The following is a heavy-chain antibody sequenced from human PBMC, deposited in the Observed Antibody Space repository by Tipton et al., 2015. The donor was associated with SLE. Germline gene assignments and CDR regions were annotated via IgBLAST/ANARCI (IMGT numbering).Heavy chain of an antibody. D-gene: IGHD4-17*01. CDR1: GFTSEFPFRSYA. Sequence: SLRLSCATSGFTSEFPFRSYAMSWVRQAPGKGLEWVSAISGSGGNIHNADSVKGRFTISRDNSKNTLYLQMNSLRPEDTAVFYCAKVYADLRPYQHYGMDVWGQGTTVTVSS. V-gene: IGHV3-23*01. J-gene: IGHJ6*02. CDR2: ISGSGGNI. CDR3: AKVYADLRPYQHYGMDV.